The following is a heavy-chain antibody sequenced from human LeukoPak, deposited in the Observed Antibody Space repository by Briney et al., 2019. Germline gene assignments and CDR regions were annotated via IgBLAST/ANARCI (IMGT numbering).Heavy chain of an antibody. CDR2: IYTSGST. CDR1: GGSISSYY. Sequence: SETLSLTCTVSGGSISSYYWSWIRQPAGKGLEWIGRIYTSGSTNYNPSLKSRVTMSVDTSKNQFSLKLSSVTAADTAVYYCARDRGKYYYGSGANYYCMDVWGKGTTVTVSS. CDR3: ARDRGKYYYGSGANYYCMDV. V-gene: IGHV4-4*07. D-gene: IGHD3-10*01. J-gene: IGHJ6*03.